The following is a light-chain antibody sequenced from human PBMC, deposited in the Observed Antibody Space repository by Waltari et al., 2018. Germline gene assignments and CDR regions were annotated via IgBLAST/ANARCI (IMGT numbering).Light chain of an antibody. Sequence: QSALTQPASVSGSPGPSITISCPGPTRDVGGYNYLPWYQQHPGKAPKLMIYDVSNRPSGVSNRFSGSKSGNTASLTISGLQAEDEADYYCSSYTSSFTEVFGGGTKLTVL. CDR3: SSYTSSFTEV. J-gene: IGLJ3*02. V-gene: IGLV2-14*03. CDR2: DVS. CDR1: TRDVGGYNY.